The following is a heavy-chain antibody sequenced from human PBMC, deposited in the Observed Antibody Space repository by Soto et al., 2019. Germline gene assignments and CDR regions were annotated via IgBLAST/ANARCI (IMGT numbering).Heavy chain of an antibody. CDR2: INAGNGNT. V-gene: IGHV1-3*01. CDR3: ARGPLRNWFDP. Sequence: GASVKVSCKASGYTFTSYAIHWVRQAPGQGLEWMGWINAGNGNTKYSQKFQGRVTITKNTSASTAYMELSSLRSEDTAVYYCARGPLRNWFDPWGQETLVTVSS. J-gene: IGHJ5*02. CDR1: GYTFTSYA. D-gene: IGHD5-12*01.